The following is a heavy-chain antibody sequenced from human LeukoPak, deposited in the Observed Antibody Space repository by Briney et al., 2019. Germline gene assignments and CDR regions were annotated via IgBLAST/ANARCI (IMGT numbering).Heavy chain of an antibody. CDR1: GYTFTSYA. V-gene: IGHV1-3*01. J-gene: IGHJ4*02. D-gene: IGHD5-12*01. CDR3: ARDHNIVAPFDY. Sequence: GASVKVSCKASGYTFTSYAMHWVRQAPGQRLEWMGWINAGNGNTKYSQKFQGRVTITRDTSASTAYMELSSLRSEDTAAYYCARDHNIVAPFDYWGQGTLVTVSS. CDR2: INAGNGNT.